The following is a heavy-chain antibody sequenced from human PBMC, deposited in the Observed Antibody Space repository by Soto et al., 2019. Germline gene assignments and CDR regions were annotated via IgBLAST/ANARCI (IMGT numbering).Heavy chain of an antibody. J-gene: IGHJ3*02. CDR1: GFTFSSYG. D-gene: IGHD6-13*01. V-gene: IGHV3-33*01. CDR2: IWYDGSNK. Sequence: GGSLRLSCAASGFTFSSYGMHWVRQAPGKGLEWVAVIWYDGSNKYYADSVKGRFTISRDNSKNTLYLKINSLRAEDTVVFYCARDGSNSSSWYNVFDIWGQGTMVTVSS. CDR3: ARDGSNSSSWYNVFDI.